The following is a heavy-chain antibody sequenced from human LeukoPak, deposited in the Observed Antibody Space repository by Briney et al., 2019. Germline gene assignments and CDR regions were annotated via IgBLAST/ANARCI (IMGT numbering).Heavy chain of an antibody. V-gene: IGHV3-21*04. CDR2: ISTSSAYI. CDR1: GFTFSSYS. Sequence: GGSLRLSCAASGFTFSSYSMNWVRQPPGKGLEWVSSISTSSAYIFYADSLKGRFTISRDNAKNSLFLQMNSLRAEDTAVYYCAILYGDSYFDYWGQGTLVTVSS. J-gene: IGHJ4*02. CDR3: AILYGDSYFDY. D-gene: IGHD4-17*01.